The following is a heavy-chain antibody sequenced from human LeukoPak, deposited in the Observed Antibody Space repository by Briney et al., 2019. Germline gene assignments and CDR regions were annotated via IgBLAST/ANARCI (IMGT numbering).Heavy chain of an antibody. CDR2: ISGSGGST. V-gene: IGHV3-23*01. Sequence: TGGSLRLSCAASGFTFSSYAMSWVRQAPGKGLEWVSAISGSGGSTYYADSVKGRFTISRDNSKNTLSLQMNSLRADDTAVYYCVKGSSVGRPYYFDYWGQGSLVTVSS. CDR1: GFTFSSYA. D-gene: IGHD3-10*01. J-gene: IGHJ4*02. CDR3: VKGSSVGRPYYFDY.